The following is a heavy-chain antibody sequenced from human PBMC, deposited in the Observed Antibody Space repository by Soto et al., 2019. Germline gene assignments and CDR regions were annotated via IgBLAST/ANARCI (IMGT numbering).Heavy chain of an antibody. J-gene: IGHJ6*02. V-gene: IGHV5-10-1*01. D-gene: IGHD1-7*01. CDR2: IDPSDSYT. Sequence: GESLKLSCKGSGYSFTSYWISWVRQMPGKGLEWMGRIDPSDSYTNYSPSFQGHVTISADKSISTAYLQWSSLKASDTAMYYCARPLTGTKSLYYYYGMDVWGPGTTVTVS. CDR1: GYSFTSYW. CDR3: ARPLTGTKSLYYYYGMDV.